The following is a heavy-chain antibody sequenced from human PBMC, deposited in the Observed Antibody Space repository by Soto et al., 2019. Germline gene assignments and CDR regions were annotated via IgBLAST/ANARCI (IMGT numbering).Heavy chain of an antibody. J-gene: IGHJ5*02. CDR1: GGSISSGGYY. CDR2: IYYSGST. CDR3: ARESYYYDSSGSPNRNWFDP. D-gene: IGHD3-22*01. Sequence: QVQLQESGPGLVKPSQTLSLTCTVSGGSISSGGYYWSWIRQHPGKGLEWIGYIYYSGSTYYNPSLKSRVTISVDTSKNQCSLKLSSVTAADTAVYYCARESYYYDSSGSPNRNWFDPWGQGTLVTVSS. V-gene: IGHV4-31*03.